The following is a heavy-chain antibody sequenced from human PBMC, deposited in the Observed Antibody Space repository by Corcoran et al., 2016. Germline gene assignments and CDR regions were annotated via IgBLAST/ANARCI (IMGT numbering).Heavy chain of an antibody. D-gene: IGHD3-10*01. CDR1: GFTFSNYG. CDR2: ISFDGSNK. Sequence: QVQLVESGGGVVQPGRSLRLSCAASGFTFSNYGMHWVRQAPGKGLEWLAVISFDGSNKYYADSVRGRVTISRDNSKNTLSLQMTSLRAEDKAVYYCAKDLGYNDASGSSACDYWGQGTLVTVSS. V-gene: IGHV3-30*18. CDR3: AKDLGYNDASGSSACDY. J-gene: IGHJ4*02.